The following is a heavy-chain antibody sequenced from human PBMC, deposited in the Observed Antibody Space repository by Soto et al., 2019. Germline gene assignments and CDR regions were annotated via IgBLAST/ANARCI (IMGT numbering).Heavy chain of an antibody. CDR2: IGAYNGNT. V-gene: IGHV1-18*01. CDR3: ARDFSPYYGSGSYYNVLGFGAFDI. J-gene: IGHJ3*02. Sequence: GASVKVSCKASGYTFTSYGISWVRQAPGQGLEWMGWIGAYNGNTNYAQKLQGRVTMTTDTSTSTAYMELRSLRSDDTAVYYCARDFSPYYGSGSYYNVLGFGAFDIWGQGTMVTVSS. D-gene: IGHD3-10*01. CDR1: GYTFTSYG.